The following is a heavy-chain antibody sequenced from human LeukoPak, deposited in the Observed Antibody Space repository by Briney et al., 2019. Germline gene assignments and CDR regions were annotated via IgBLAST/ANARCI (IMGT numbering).Heavy chain of an antibody. D-gene: IGHD3-22*01. CDR3: AKGSMIVVVITSLDY. CDR1: GFTFRSYA. Sequence: PGGSLRLSCAASGFTFRSYAMGWGRQAPGKGLEWVSAISGRGGSTYYADSVKGRFPIYRDNSKHTLYLQMNILRGEVTAVYYCAKGSMIVVVITSLDYWGQGALVTVSS. CDR2: ISGRGGST. V-gene: IGHV3-23*01. J-gene: IGHJ4*02.